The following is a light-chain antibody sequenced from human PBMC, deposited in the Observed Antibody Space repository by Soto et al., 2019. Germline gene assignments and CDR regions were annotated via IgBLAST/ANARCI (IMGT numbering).Light chain of an antibody. CDR2: EVS. CDR1: SSDVGSYNR. Sequence: QSALTQPPSVSGAPGQSVTISCTGTSSDVGSYNRVSWYQQPPGTAPKLMIYEVSNRPSGVPDRFSGSKSGNTASLTISGLQAEEAEYYCSSYTSSRTVVFGGGTQLTVL. CDR3: SSYTSSRTVV. J-gene: IGLJ2*01. V-gene: IGLV2-18*02.